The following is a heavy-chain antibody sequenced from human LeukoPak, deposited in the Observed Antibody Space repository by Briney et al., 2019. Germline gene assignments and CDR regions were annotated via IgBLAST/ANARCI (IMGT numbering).Heavy chain of an antibody. V-gene: IGHV3-7*01. CDR1: GFTFSRYW. CDR2: IKQGGSEK. CDR3: ARVGYSFSSVDY. D-gene: IGHD6-6*01. J-gene: IGHJ4*02. Sequence: PGGSLRLSCAASGFTFSRYWMSWVRQAPGKGLEWVANIKQGGSEKYYVDSVKGRFTISRDNAKNSLYLQMNSLRAEDTAVYYCARVGYSFSSVDYWGQGTLVTVSS.